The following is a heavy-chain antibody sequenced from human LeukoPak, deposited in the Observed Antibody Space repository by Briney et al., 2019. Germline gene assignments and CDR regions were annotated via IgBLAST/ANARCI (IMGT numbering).Heavy chain of an antibody. CDR1: GYTFTSYG. CDR2: ISAYNGNT. Sequence: ASVKVSCTASGYTFTSYGISWVRQAPGQGLEWMGWISAYNGNTNYAHKLQGRITMTTDTSTSTAYMELRSLRSDDTAVYYCARQIGYCGGGSCYWYFNLWGRGTLVTVSS. D-gene: IGHD2-15*01. CDR3: ARQIGYCGGGSCYWYFNL. V-gene: IGHV1-18*01. J-gene: IGHJ2*01.